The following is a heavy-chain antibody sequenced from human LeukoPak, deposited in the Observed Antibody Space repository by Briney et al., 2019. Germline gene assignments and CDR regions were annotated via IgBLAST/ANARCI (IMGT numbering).Heavy chain of an antibody. CDR2: IWYDGSNK. J-gene: IGHJ4*02. CDR1: GFTFSSYG. Sequence: GRSLRLSCAASGFTFSSYGMHWVRPAPGKGLEWVAVIWYDGSNKYYADPVKGRFTISRDNSKNTLYLQMNSLRAEDTAVYYCARGYYGSGSAYFDYWGQGTLVTVSS. CDR3: ARGYYGSGSAYFDY. D-gene: IGHD3-10*01. V-gene: IGHV3-33*01.